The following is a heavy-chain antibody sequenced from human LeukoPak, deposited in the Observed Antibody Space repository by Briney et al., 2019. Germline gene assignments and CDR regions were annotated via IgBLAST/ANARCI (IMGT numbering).Heavy chain of an antibody. V-gene: IGHV3-21*01. J-gene: IGHJ4*02. D-gene: IGHD6-19*01. Sequence: GGSLRLSCAASGFTFSSYSMKWVRKAAGKWLEWVSSISSSSSYIFYAESVKGRFTISRDNAKNSQCLQMNSLRAEVLAVYDCARDRVAVAAFWGQGTLVTVSS. CDR2: ISSSSSYI. CDR3: ARDRVAVAAF. CDR1: GFTFSSYS.